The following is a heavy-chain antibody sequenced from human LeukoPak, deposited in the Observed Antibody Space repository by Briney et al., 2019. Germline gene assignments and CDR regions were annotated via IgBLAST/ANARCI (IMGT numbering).Heavy chain of an antibody. CDR3: ARDWGNIAAAGTAWFDP. Sequence: ASVKVSCKASGYTFTSYGISWVRQAPGQGLEWMGWISAYNGNTNYAQKLQGRVTMTTDTSTSTAYMDLRSLRSDDTAVYYCARDWGNIAAAGTAWFDPWGQGTLVTVPS. V-gene: IGHV1-18*01. CDR2: ISAYNGNT. J-gene: IGHJ5*02. CDR1: GYTFTSYG. D-gene: IGHD6-13*01.